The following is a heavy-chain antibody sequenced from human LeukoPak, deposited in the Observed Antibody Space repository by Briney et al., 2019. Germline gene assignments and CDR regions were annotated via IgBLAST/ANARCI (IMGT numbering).Heavy chain of an antibody. CDR3: AKSMTSIRYYYYMDV. V-gene: IGHV3-49*03. J-gene: IGHJ6*03. Sequence: GGSLRLSCTASGFTFGDYAMSWFRQAPGKGLEWVGFIRRKAYGGTTEYAASVKGRFTISRDDSKSIAYLQMNSLRAEDTAVYYCAKSMTSIRYYYYMDVWGKGTTVTVSS. CDR2: IRRKAYGGTT. CDR1: GFTFGDYA.